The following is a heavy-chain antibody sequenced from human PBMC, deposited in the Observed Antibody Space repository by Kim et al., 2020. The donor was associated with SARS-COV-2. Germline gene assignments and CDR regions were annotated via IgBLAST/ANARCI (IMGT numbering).Heavy chain of an antibody. D-gene: IGHD3-22*01. Sequence: SQTLSLTCAISGDSVSSNSVAWNWIRQSPSRGLEWLGRTYYRSKCYNDYAVSVKSRITINPDTSKNQFSLQLNSVTPEDTAVYYCARDSDYYDSSGYLDYWGQGTLVTVSS. J-gene: IGHJ4*02. CDR3: ARDSDYYDSSGYLDY. CDR2: TYYRSKCYN. CDR1: GDSVSSNSVA. V-gene: IGHV6-1*01.